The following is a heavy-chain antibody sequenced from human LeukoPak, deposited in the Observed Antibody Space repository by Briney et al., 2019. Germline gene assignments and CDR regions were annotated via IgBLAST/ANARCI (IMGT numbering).Heavy chain of an antibody. V-gene: IGHV3-30*18. Sequence: GGSLRLSCAASGFTFSSYGMHWVRQAPGKGLEWVAVITYDGSNKYYADSVKGRFTISRDNSKNTLYLQMNSLRAEDTAVYYCAKDSRTRVKDFDYWGQGTLVTVSS. CDR2: ITYDGSNK. CDR1: GFTFSSYG. J-gene: IGHJ4*02. CDR3: AKDSRTRVKDFDY. D-gene: IGHD1-1*01.